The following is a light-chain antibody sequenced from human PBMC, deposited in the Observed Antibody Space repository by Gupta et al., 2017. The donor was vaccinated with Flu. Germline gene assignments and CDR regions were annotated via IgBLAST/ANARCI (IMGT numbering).Light chain of an antibody. CDR2: GAS. Sequence: DHRSVAPGERATLSCRASPSVSSNLAWYQQNPGQAPRLLIDGASTRATGIPARFSGSWSGTEFTRTISSLQSEDFAVYYCQQYNNWPPYTFGQGTKLEIK. CDR3: QQYNNWPPYT. V-gene: IGKV3-15*01. CDR1: PSVSSN. J-gene: IGKJ2*01.